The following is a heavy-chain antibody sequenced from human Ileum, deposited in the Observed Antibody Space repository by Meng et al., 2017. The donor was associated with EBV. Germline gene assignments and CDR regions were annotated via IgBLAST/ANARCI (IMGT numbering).Heavy chain of an antibody. J-gene: IGHJ4*02. CDR1: GHTSHSSP. Sequence: QGQCVQSGGELRKPGASVQVSCKAYGHTSHSSPRHWVRQVPGPTLQWMGWVNTGNGKTEYSQNLQGRGTITRDTPANTAYRELRSMRSEDTAVYYCASRPENDVGPFDYWGQGTLVTVSS. CDR3: ASRPENDVGPFDY. D-gene: IGHD1-14*01. CDR2: VNTGNGKT. V-gene: IGHV1-3*04.